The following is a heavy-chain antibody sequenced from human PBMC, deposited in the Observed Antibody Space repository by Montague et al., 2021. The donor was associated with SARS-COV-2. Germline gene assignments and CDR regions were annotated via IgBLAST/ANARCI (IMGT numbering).Heavy chain of an antibody. CDR1: GGSIRSASYY. Sequence: TLSLTCTVSGGSIRSASYYWSWIRQPAGKGLEWIGRIYSSGSTNYNPSLKSRVTMSVDTSKNQFSLKVSSVTAADTAVYYCARDYGDYFYYYGLDVWGQGTTVTVSS. V-gene: IGHV4-61*02. D-gene: IGHD4-17*01. CDR3: ARDYGDYFYYYGLDV. CDR2: IYSSGST. J-gene: IGHJ6*02.